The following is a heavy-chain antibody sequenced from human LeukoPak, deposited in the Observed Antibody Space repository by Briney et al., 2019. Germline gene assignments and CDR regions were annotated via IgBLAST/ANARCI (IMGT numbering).Heavy chain of an antibody. D-gene: IGHD3-22*01. J-gene: IGHJ3*02. V-gene: IGHV4-30-2*01. CDR1: GGSISSGGYS. CDR2: IYHSGST. CDR3: ARGKVTYYYDSSGYYPDAFDI. Sequence: SETLSLTCAGSGGSISSGGYSWSWIRQPPGKGLEWVGYIYHSGSTYYNPSLKSRVTISVDRSKNQFSLKLSSVTAADTAVYYCARGKVTYYYDSSGYYPDAFDIWGQGTMVTVSS.